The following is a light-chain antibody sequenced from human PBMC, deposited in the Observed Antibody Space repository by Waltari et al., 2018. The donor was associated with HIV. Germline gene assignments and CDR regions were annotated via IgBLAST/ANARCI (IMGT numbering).Light chain of an antibody. CDR2: SNY. Sequence: QSVLTQPPSASGTPGQRVTISCSGSSSNIGSNTVNWYQQLPGTAPKLLIYSNYQRPSGVPDRFSGSKSGTSASLAISGLQSEDEADYYCAAWDGSLNGHVVFGGGTKLTVL. J-gene: IGLJ2*01. CDR3: AAWDGSLNGHVV. CDR1: SSNIGSNT. V-gene: IGLV1-44*01.